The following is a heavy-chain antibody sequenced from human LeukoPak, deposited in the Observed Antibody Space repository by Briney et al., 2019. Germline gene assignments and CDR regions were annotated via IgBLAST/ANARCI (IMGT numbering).Heavy chain of an antibody. CDR1: GFSFSSYW. D-gene: IGHD3-10*01. CDR3: TKEGLPSGSSWSAWFDP. CDR2: IKQDGVDK. J-gene: IGHJ5*02. Sequence: PGGSLRLSCAASGFSFSSYWMSWVRQAPGKGLEWVANIKQDGVDKYYVDSVKGRFTISRDNAKNSLYLQMNSLRAEDTAVYCCTKEGLPSGSSWSAWFDPWGQGTLVTVSS. V-gene: IGHV3-7*01.